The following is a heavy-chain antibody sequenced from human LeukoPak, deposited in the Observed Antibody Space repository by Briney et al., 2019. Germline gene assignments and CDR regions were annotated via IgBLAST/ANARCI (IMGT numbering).Heavy chain of an antibody. Sequence: SETLSLTCTVSGGSISSSSYYWGWIRQPPGKGLEWIGSIYYSGSTYYNPSLKSRVTISVDTSKNQFSLKLSSVTAADTAVYYCARAAWSITMIVAGGSGAFGIWGQGTMVTVSS. CDR2: IYYSGST. CDR1: GGSISSSSYY. V-gene: IGHV4-39*07. J-gene: IGHJ3*02. D-gene: IGHD3-22*01. CDR3: ARAAWSITMIVAGGSGAFGI.